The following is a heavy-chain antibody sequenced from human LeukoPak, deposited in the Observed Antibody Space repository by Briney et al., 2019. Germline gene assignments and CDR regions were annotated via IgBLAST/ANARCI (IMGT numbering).Heavy chain of an antibody. Sequence: SETLSLTCTVSGGSISSYYWSWIRQPPGKGLEWIGYIYYSGSTNYNPSLKSRVTISVDTSKNQFSLKLSSVTAADTAVYYCARDVDTAMVTWGQGTLVTVSS. CDR2: IYYSGST. J-gene: IGHJ5*02. D-gene: IGHD5-18*01. V-gene: IGHV4-59*01. CDR1: GGSISSYY. CDR3: ARDVDTAMVT.